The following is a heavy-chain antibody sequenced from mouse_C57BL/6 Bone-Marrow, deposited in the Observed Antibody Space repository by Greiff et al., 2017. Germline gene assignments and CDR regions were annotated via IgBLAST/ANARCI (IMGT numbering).Heavy chain of an antibody. CDR1: GYTFTSYW. CDR3: TRYFDGYSPWFAH. J-gene: IGHJ3*01. D-gene: IGHD2-3*01. V-gene: IGHV1-5*01. CDR2: IYPGNSDT. Sequence: EVQLQQSGTVLARPGASVKMSCKTSGYTFTSYWMHWVKQRPGQGLEWIGAIYPGNSDTSYNQKFKGKAKMTAVTSASTAYMELSSLTNEDSAVYYCTRYFDGYSPWFAHWGQGTLVTVSA.